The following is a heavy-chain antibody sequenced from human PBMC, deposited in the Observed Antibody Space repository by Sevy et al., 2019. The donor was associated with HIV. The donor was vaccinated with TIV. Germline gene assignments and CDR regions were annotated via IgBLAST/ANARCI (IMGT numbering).Heavy chain of an antibody. CDR1: GGSISSGDYY. CDR2: IYDSGST. Sequence: SETLSLTCTVSGGSISSGDYYWSWIRQPPGKGLEWIGCIYDSGSTYYNPSLKSQVTISVDTSKNQFSLKLSSVTAADTAVYYCARAGYSSSWYPGNFDYWGQGTLVTVSS. D-gene: IGHD6-13*01. J-gene: IGHJ4*02. V-gene: IGHV4-30-4*01. CDR3: ARAGYSSSWYPGNFDY.